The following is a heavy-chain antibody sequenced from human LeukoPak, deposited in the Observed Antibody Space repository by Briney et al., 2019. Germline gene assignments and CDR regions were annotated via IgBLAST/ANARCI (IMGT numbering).Heavy chain of an antibody. D-gene: IGHD2-15*01. CDR2: ISSSSSTM. CDR3: ARETYCSGGSCYDY. CDR1: GFTFSDYW. Sequence: GGSLRLSCAASGFTFSDYWMSWVRQAPGKGLEWVSYISSSSSTMYYADSVKGRFTISRDNAKNSLYLQMNSLRAEDTAVYYCARETYCSGGSCYDYWGQGTLVTVSS. J-gene: IGHJ4*02. V-gene: IGHV3-48*01.